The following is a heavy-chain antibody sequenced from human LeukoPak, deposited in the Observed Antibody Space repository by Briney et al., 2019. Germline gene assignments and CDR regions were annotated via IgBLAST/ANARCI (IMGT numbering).Heavy chain of an antibody. Sequence: SQTLSLTCTVSGGSISSGDYYWSWIRQPPGKGLEWIGYIYYSGSTYYNPSLKSRVTISVDTSKNQFSLKLSSVTAADTAVYYCARVTSAGDSGYFDYWGQGTLVTVSS. D-gene: IGHD7-27*01. CDR1: GGSISSGDYY. V-gene: IGHV4-30-4*08. CDR3: ARVTSAGDSGYFDY. J-gene: IGHJ4*02. CDR2: IYYSGST.